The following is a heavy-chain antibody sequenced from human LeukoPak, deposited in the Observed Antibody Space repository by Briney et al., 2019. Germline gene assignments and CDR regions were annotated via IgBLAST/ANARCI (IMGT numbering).Heavy chain of an antibody. Sequence: ASVKVSCKASGYTFTSYGISWVRQAPGQGLEWMGWISAYNGNTNYAQELQGRVTMTTDTSTSTAYMELRSLRSDDTAVYYCARGSQYQLPQGYNWFDPWGQGTLVTVSS. CDR1: GYTFTSYG. CDR3: ARGSQYQLPQGYNWFDP. D-gene: IGHD2-2*01. CDR2: ISAYNGNT. J-gene: IGHJ5*02. V-gene: IGHV1-18*01.